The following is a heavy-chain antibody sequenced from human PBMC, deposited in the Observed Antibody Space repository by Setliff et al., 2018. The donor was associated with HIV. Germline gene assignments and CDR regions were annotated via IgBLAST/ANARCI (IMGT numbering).Heavy chain of an antibody. CDR1: GYSFSNYG. CDR3: ARESLRVGATDY. Sequence: ASVKVSCKASGYSFSNYGISWVRQAPGQGLEWMGWISGYNRNTEYAQNLRGRVTVTKDTSTNTAYMELRNLRSDDTATYFCARESLRVGATDYWGQGTQVTVSS. D-gene: IGHD3-10*01. V-gene: IGHV1-18*01. J-gene: IGHJ4*02. CDR2: ISGYNRNT.